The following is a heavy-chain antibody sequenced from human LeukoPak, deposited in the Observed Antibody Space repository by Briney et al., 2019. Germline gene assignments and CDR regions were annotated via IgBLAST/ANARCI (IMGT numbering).Heavy chain of an antibody. CDR3: ARAGYYYYGMDV. CDR2: TYYSGST. Sequence: PSETLSLTCTVSGGSISSYYWSWIRQPPGKGLEWIGYTYYSGSTNYNPSLKSRVTISVDTSKNQFSLKLSSVTAADTAVYYCARAGYYYYGMDVWGQGTTVTVSS. V-gene: IGHV4-59*01. CDR1: GGSISSYY. J-gene: IGHJ6*02.